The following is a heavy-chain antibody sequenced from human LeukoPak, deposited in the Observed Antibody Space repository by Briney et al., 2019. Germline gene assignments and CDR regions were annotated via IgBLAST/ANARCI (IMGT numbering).Heavy chain of an antibody. J-gene: IGHJ4*02. Sequence: SVKVSCKASGYTFTSYGISWVRQAPGQGLEWMGWISAYNGNTNYAQKLQGRVTMTTDTSTSTAYMELRSLRSDDTAVYYCAREPLPDADYYDSSGYYYFDYWGQGTLVTVSS. CDR1: GYTFTSYG. CDR3: AREPLPDADYYDSSGYYYFDY. V-gene: IGHV1-18*01. D-gene: IGHD3-22*01. CDR2: ISAYNGNT.